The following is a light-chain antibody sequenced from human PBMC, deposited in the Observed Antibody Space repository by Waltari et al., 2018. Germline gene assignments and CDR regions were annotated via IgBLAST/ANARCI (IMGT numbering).Light chain of an antibody. V-gene: IGLV4-69*01. CDR3: QTWGTGIHV. J-gene: IGLJ1*01. CDR1: SGHSPYA. Sequence: QLVLTQSPSASASLGASVKLTCTLSSGHSPYAIAWHQQQPEKGPRFLMKLKSDGSHSKGDGIPDRFSGSSSGAERYLTISSLQSEDETDYYCQTWGTGIHVFGTGTKVTVL. CDR2: LKSDGSH.